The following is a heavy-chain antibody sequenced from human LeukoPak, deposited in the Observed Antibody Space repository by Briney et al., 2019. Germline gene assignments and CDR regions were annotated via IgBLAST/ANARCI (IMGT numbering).Heavy chain of an antibody. Sequence: SETLSLTCTVSGGSISGYYWSWIRQPPGKGLVWIGYIYSSGSTNYNPSLKSRVIISVDTSKNQFSLKLRSVTAADTAVYYCAKHGPGGYFDYWGQGTLVTVSS. V-gene: IGHV4-59*08. J-gene: IGHJ4*02. D-gene: IGHD3-10*01. CDR3: AKHGPGGYFDY. CDR2: IYSSGST. CDR1: GGSISGYY.